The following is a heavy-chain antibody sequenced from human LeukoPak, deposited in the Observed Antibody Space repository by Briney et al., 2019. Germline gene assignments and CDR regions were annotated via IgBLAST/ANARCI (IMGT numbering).Heavy chain of an antibody. D-gene: IGHD3-22*01. J-gene: IGHJ4*02. Sequence: GESLKISCQASGYIFSNYWIGWVRQMPGKGLEWMGMIYPGDSDTRYSPSFQGQVTISADKSINTAYLQWSSLRASDTAMYYCARAPDYDTSGYYYLFDYWGQGTLVTVSS. CDR1: GYIFSNYW. V-gene: IGHV5-51*01. CDR3: ARAPDYDTSGYYYLFDY. CDR2: IYPGDSDT.